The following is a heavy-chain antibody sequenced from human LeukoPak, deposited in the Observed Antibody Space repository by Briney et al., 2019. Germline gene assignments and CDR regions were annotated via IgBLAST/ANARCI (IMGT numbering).Heavy chain of an antibody. V-gene: IGHV3-30*04. Sequence: EGSLRLSCAASGFTFSSYTMHWVRQAPGKGLGWVALISYDGSNKYYADSVKGRFTISRDTSKNTLYLQMNSLRAEDTAVYYCARKGGATTYGYYYYYMDVWGKGTTVTISS. CDR1: GFTFSSYT. J-gene: IGHJ6*03. CDR2: ISYDGSNK. CDR3: ARKGGATTYGYYYYYMDV. D-gene: IGHD1-26*01.